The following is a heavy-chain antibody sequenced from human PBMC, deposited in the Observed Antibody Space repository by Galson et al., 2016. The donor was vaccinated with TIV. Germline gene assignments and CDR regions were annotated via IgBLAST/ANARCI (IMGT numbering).Heavy chain of an antibody. CDR3: AKDTGSLPRNWFDP. CDR1: GFTFGSYT. D-gene: IGHD3-9*01. CDR2: IHSIGNSIGNNYI. V-gene: IGHV3-21*04. J-gene: IGHJ5*02. Sequence: SLRLSCAAPGFTFGSYTMNWVRQAPGKGLEWVSLIHSIGNSIGNNYIYYADSVKGRFTISRDNAKNTLSLQMNSLRAEDTAVYYCAKDTGSLPRNWFDPWGQGTLVTVSS.